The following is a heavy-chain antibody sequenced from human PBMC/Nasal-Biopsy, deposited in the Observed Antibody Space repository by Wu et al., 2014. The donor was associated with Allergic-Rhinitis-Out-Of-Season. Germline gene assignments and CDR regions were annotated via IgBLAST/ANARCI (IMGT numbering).Heavy chain of an antibody. CDR2: ISSSSSYI. J-gene: IGHJ3*02. V-gene: IGHV3-21*01. D-gene: IGHD2-2*01. Sequence: WVSSISSSSSYIYYADSVKGRFTISRDNAKNSLYLQMNSLRAEDTAVYYCARASTSARPGAFDIWGQGTMVTVSS. CDR3: ARASTSARPGAFDI.